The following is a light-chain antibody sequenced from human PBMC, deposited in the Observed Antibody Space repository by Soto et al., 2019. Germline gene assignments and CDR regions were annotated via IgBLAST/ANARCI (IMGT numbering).Light chain of an antibody. CDR2: DFN. CDR3: SSYTSSGTRV. CDR1: SSDVGGYNY. J-gene: IGLJ1*01. Sequence: QSALTQPASVSGSPGQSITISCTGTSSDVGGYNYVSWYQQHPGNAPKLMIYDFNSRPSGVSNRFSGSKSGNTASLTISGLQAEDEADYYCSSYTSSGTRVFGAGTKVTVL. V-gene: IGLV2-14*03.